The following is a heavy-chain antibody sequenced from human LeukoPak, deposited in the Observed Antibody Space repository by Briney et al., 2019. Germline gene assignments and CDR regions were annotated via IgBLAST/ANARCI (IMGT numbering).Heavy chain of an antibody. V-gene: IGHV3-48*04. D-gene: IGHD3-22*01. CDR3: AREDSSGYDAFDI. J-gene: IGHJ3*02. Sequence: GGSLRLSCAASGFTFSDSWMNWVRQAPGKGLEWVSYISSSGSTIYYADSVKGRFTISRDNAKNSLYLQMNSLRAEDTAVYYCAREDSSGYDAFDIWGQGTMVTVSS. CDR2: ISSSGSTI. CDR1: GFTFSDSW.